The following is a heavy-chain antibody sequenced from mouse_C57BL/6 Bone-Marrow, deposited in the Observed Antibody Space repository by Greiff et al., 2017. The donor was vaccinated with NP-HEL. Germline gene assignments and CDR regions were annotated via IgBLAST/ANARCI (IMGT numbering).Heavy chain of an antibody. CDR2: INPSTGGT. J-gene: IGHJ4*01. CDR1: GYSFTGYY. D-gene: IGHD1-1*01. Sequence: VQLKQSGPELVKPGASVKISCKASGYSFTGYYMNWVKQSPEKSLEWIGEINPSTGGTTYNQKFKAKATLTVDKSSSTAYMQLKSLTSEDSAVYYCARGDYGSSYGVFLYYAMDYWGQGTSVTVSS. V-gene: IGHV1-42*01. CDR3: ARGDYGSSYGVFLYYAMDY.